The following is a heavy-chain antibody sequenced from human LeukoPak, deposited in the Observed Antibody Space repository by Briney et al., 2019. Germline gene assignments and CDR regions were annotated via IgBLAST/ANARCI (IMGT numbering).Heavy chain of an antibody. CDR3: ARRDCVGDCYSNWFDP. Sequence: GGSLRLSCAASGYTFSSYWMHWVRQAPGKGLVWVSRIDTDGRTTNYADSVRGRFTIYRDNVQNTLYLQMNSLTAEDTAVYYCARRDCVGDCYSNWFDPWGQGTLVTVSS. V-gene: IGHV3-74*01. CDR2: IDTDGRTT. CDR1: GYTFSSYW. D-gene: IGHD2-21*02. J-gene: IGHJ5*02.